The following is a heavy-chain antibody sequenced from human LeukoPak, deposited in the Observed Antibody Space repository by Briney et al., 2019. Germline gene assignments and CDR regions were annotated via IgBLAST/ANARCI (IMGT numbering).Heavy chain of an antibody. D-gene: IGHD6-13*01. J-gene: IGHJ3*02. CDR2: IYPGDSDT. V-gene: IGHV5-51*01. Sequence: GESLKISCKGSGYNLASYWIGWMRQLPGKGLEWMGIIYPGDSDTRYSPSFQGQVTISADKSISTAYLQWSSLKASDTAMYSCARTKRYSSSWYVHDAFDIWGQGTMVTVSS. CDR3: ARTKRYSSSWYVHDAFDI. CDR1: GYNLASYW.